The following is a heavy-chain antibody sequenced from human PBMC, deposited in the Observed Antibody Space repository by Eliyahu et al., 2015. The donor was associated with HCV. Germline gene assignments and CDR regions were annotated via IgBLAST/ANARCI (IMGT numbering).Heavy chain of an antibody. V-gene: IGHV3-30*18. J-gene: IGHJ4*02. CDR1: GFTFSSYG. CDR3: AKDVLLVYYFDY. CDR2: ISYDGSNK. D-gene: IGHD3-10*01. Sequence: QVQLVESGGGVVQPGRXLRLSCAASGFTFSSYGMHWVRQAPGKGLEWVAVISYDGSNKYYADSVKGRFTISRDNSKNTLYLQMNSLRAEDTAVYYCAKDVLLVYYFDYWGQGTLVTVSS.